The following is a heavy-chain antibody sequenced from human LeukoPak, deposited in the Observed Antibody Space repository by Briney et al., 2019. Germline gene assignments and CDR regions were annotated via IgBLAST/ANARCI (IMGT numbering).Heavy chain of an antibody. J-gene: IGHJ6*03. Sequence: ASVPVSCMACRYIFTRYHINWLGQATGQGLEWMGWMNHNSWNTGYLQKFQRRVTITRNTSISTAYMELSSLRSEHTAVYYCARGRKLVVVPAAPRKEYYYYMDVWGKGTTVTVSS. V-gene: IGHV1-8*03. CDR3: ARGRKLVVVPAAPRKEYYYYMDV. D-gene: IGHD2-2*01. CDR1: RYIFTRYH. CDR2: MNHNSWNT.